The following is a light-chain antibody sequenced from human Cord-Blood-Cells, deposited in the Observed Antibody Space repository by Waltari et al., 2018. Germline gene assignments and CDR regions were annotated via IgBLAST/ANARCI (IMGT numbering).Light chain of an antibody. CDR3: CSYAGSSTFVV. CDR1: SSHGGGSNL. J-gene: IGLJ2*01. V-gene: IGLV2-23*03. Sequence: QSALTQPASVSGSPGKSIPISCTGTSSHGGGSNLVSWYPQHPGKAPKLMIYEGSKRPSGVSNRFSGSKSGNTASLTISGLQAEDEADYYCCSYAGSSTFVVFGGGTKLTVL. CDR2: EGS.